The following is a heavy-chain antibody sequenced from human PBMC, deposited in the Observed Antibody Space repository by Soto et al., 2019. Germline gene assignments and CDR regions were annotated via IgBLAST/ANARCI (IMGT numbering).Heavy chain of an antibody. CDR3: IRGGSPYYYDY. CDR2: ILSKAGNYAT. CDR1: GFIFSGSA. V-gene: IGHV3-73*01. J-gene: IGHJ4*02. Sequence: VQLVESGGGLVQPGGSLKLSCAASGFIFSGSAVHWVRQASGKGLEWVGRILSKAGNYATAYPASMKGRFPISRDDSENTAFLQMNSLKTEDTAVYYCIRGGSPYYYDYWGQGTLVAVSS.